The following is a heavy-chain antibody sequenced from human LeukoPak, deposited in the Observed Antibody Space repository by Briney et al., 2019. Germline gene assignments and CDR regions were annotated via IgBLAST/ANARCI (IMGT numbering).Heavy chain of an antibody. CDR2: INSDGSST. D-gene: IGHD3-3*01. CDR1: GFTFSSYW. J-gene: IGHJ4*02. V-gene: IGHV3-74*01. CDR3: ARGGQWNGYFDY. Sequence: PGGSLRLSCAASGFTFSSYWIHWVRQAPGKGLVWVSRINSDGSSTSYADSVKGRFTISRDNAKNTLYLQMNSLRAEDTAVYYCARGGQWNGYFDYWGQGTLVTVSS.